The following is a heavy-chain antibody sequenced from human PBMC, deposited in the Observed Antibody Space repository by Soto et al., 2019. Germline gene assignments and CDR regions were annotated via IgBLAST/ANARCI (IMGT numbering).Heavy chain of an antibody. D-gene: IGHD6-6*01. V-gene: IGHV4-59*01. CDR3: ARSQAIAARADY. J-gene: IGHJ4*02. Sequence: SETLSLTCTVSGGSISSYYWSWIRQPPGKGLEWIGYIYYSGSPNYNPSLKSRVTISVDTSKNQFSLKLSSVTAADTAVYYCARSQAIAARADYWGQGTLVTVSS. CDR2: IYYSGSP. CDR1: GGSISSYY.